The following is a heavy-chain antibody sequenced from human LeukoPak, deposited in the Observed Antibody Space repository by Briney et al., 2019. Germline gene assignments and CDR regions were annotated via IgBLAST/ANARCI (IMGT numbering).Heavy chain of an antibody. CDR3: VLGYTYGYLFDY. CDR1: GFTFSGSW. V-gene: IGHV3-7*01. Sequence: GGSLRLSCAASGFTFSGSWMSWVRQAPGKGLEWVAIIKQKGNERYYVDSVKGRFSISRDNAKNSLSLQMNSLRAEDTAVYYCVLGYTYGYLFDYWGQGTLVTVSA. D-gene: IGHD5-18*01. J-gene: IGHJ4*02. CDR2: IKQKGNER.